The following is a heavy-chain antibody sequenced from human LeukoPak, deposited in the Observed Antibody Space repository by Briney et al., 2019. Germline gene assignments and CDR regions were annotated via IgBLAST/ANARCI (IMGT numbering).Heavy chain of an antibody. CDR1: GGSISSGDYY. V-gene: IGHV4-30-4*08. J-gene: IGHJ4*02. Sequence: PSETLSLTCTVSGGSISSGDYYWSWIRQPPGKGLEWIGYIYYSGSTYYNPSLKSRVTISVDTSKNQFSLKLSSVTAADTAVYYCARAGSSSLPSDYDFWSGYYFDYWGQGTLVTVSS. CDR3: ARAGSSSLPSDYDFWSGYYFDY. D-gene: IGHD3-3*01. CDR2: IYYSGST.